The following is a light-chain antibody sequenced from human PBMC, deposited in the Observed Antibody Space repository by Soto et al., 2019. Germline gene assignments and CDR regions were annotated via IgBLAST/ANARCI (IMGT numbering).Light chain of an antibody. Sequence: EIVMTQSPATLSVVPGEIATLSCRASQSVSSNLAWYQHKPGQAPRLLTYGASTRATGIPARFSGSGSGTELTLTISSLQPGDFAVYYCQQYGGSSWTFGQGTKVDIK. CDR3: QQYGGSSWT. CDR1: QSVSSN. CDR2: GAS. V-gene: IGKV3-15*01. J-gene: IGKJ1*01.